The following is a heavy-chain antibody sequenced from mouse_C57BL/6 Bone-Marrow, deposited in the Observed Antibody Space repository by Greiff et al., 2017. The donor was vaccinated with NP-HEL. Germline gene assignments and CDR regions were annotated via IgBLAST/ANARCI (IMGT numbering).Heavy chain of an antibody. D-gene: IGHD1-1*01. V-gene: IGHV1-81*01. CDR1: GYTFTSYG. CDR3: ARGPLLRSLSGFAY. J-gene: IGHJ3*01. Sequence: VQLQQSGAELARPGASVKLSCKASGYTFTSYGISWVKQRTGQGLEWIGEIYPRSGNTYYNEKFKGKATLTADKSSSTAYMELRSLTSEDSAVYFCARGPLLRSLSGFAYWGQGTLVTVSA. CDR2: IYPRSGNT.